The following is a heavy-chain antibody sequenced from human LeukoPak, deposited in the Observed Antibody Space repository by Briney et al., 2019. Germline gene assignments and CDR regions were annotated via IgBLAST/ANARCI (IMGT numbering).Heavy chain of an antibody. J-gene: IGHJ4*02. CDR2: ISAYNGNT. Sequence: ASVKVSCKASGYTFTGYYIHWVRQAPGQGLEWMGWISAYNGNTNYAQKLQGRVTMTTDTSTSTAYMELRSLRSDDTAVYYCARAGLRDYGNPLDYWGQGTLVTVSP. CDR1: GYTFTGYY. V-gene: IGHV1-18*04. D-gene: IGHD4-11*01. CDR3: ARAGLRDYGNPLDY.